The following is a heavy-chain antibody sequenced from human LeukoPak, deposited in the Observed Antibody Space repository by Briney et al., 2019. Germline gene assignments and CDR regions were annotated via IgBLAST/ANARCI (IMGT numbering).Heavy chain of an antibody. Sequence: SETLSLTCAVSGGSISSNSYYWGWIRQPPGKGLEWIGSIYYSGSTYYNPSLKSRVTISVDTSKNQFSLKLSSVTAADTAVYYCARGGRRLAAFDIWGQGTMVTVSS. CDR2: IYYSGST. CDR1: GGSISSNSYY. J-gene: IGHJ3*02. V-gene: IGHV4-39*07. CDR3: ARGGRRLAAFDI. D-gene: IGHD3-10*01.